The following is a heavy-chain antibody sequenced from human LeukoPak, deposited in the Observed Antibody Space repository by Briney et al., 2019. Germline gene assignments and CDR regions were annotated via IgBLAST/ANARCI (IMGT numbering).Heavy chain of an antibody. V-gene: IGHV3-30-3*01. CDR2: ISCDGSSK. J-gene: IGHJ6*02. Sequence: GGSLRLSCAASGFTFSTYAIHWVRQAPGKGLEWLAVISCDGSSKYYADSVRGRFTISRDNSKNTLYLQMNSLRAEDTAVYYCARANRPYYYYYGMDIWGQGTAVTVSS. CDR1: GFTFSTYA. CDR3: ARANRPYYYYYGMDI.